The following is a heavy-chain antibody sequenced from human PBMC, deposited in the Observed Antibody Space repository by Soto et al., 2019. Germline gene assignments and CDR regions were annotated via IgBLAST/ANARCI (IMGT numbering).Heavy chain of an antibody. CDR3: ARGLYSGWHYFDY. D-gene: IGHD5-12*01. V-gene: IGHV3-66*01. Sequence: EVQLVESGGGLVQPGGSLRLSCAASGFTVSSNYMSWVRQAPGKGLEWVSVIYSGGSTYYADSVKGGFTISRDNSKNTLYLQMNSLRAEDTAVYYCARGLYSGWHYFDYWGQGTLVTVSS. J-gene: IGHJ4*02. CDR1: GFTVSSNY. CDR2: IYSGGST.